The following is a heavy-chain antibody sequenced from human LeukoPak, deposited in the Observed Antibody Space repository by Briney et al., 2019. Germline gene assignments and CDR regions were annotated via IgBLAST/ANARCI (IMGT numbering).Heavy chain of an antibody. Sequence: SETLSLTCTVSGGSISSPTYYWGWIRQPPGKGLEWIGSIYYSGSTYYNPSLKSRVTISVETSKNQFSLKLSSVTAADTAVYYSAKGDYYNMDVWGKGTTVTVSS. CDR1: GGSISSPTYY. J-gene: IGHJ6*03. V-gene: IGHV4-39*07. CDR3: AKGDYYNMDV. CDR2: IYYSGST.